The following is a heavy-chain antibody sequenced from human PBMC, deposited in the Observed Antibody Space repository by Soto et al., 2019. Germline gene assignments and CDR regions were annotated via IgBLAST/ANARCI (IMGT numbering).Heavy chain of an antibody. J-gene: IGHJ6*02. CDR1: GFTFSSYA. V-gene: IGHV3-30-3*01. CDR2: ISYDGSNK. CDR3: ARTGSGQNYYYYGMDV. D-gene: IGHD6-19*01. Sequence: PVGSLRLSCAASGFTFSSYAMHWVRQAPGKGLEWVAVISYDGSNKYYADSVKGRFTISRDNSKNTLYLQMNSLRAEDTAVYYCARTGSGQNYYYYGMDVWGQGTTVTVS.